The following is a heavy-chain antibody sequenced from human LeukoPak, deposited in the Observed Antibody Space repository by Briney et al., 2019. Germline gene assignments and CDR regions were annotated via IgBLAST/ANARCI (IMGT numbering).Heavy chain of an antibody. CDR1: GFPFRDYY. D-gene: IGHD3-9*01. V-gene: IGHV3-11*01. CDR2: ISRSGDSL. J-gene: IGHJ6*02. CDR3: AREVVIFPDYYYYGMDV. Sequence: GGSLRLSCAASGFPFRDYYMTWIRQAPGKGLEWISYISRSGDSLYYAESVEGRFTISRDNAKNSLFLQMNSLRADDTAVYYCAREVVIFPDYYYYGMDVGGQGTTVTVSS.